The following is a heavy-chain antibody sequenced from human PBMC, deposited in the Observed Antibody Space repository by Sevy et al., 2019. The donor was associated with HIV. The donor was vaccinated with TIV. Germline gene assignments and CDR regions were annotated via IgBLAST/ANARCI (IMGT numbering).Heavy chain of an antibody. CDR3: TTDSWSQEDYYDY. D-gene: IGHD6-13*01. J-gene: IGHJ4*02. Sequence: GGSLRLSCAASAFTFSNAWMSWVRQAPGKGLEWVGRIKGKIYDGTIDYAAPVKGRFTISRDDSKNTLYLQMNSLKTEDTAMYYCTTDSWSQEDYYDYWGQGTLVTVSS. V-gene: IGHV3-15*01. CDR1: AFTFSNAW. CDR2: IKGKIYDGTI.